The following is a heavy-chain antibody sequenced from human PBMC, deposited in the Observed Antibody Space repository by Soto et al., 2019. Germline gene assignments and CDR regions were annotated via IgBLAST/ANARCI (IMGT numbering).Heavy chain of an antibody. D-gene: IGHD2-2*01. CDR1: GGSFSGYY. CDR2: INHSGST. Sequence: KPSETLSLTCAVYGGSFSGYYWSWIRQPPGKGLEWIGEINHSGSTNYNPSLKSRVTISVDTSKNQFSLKLSSVTAADTAVYYCARGPKVVPAAKAPYYYGMDVWGQGTTVTVSS. V-gene: IGHV4-34*01. J-gene: IGHJ6*02. CDR3: ARGPKVVPAAKAPYYYGMDV.